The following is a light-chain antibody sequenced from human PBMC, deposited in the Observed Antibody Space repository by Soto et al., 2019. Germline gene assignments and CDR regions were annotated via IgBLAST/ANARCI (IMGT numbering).Light chain of an antibody. J-gene: IGKJ1*01. CDR3: HQRQSWHRT. Sequence: EIVLTQSPATLSSFPGDRVTLSCRASQYITTSLAWYQHRPGQAPRLLIYQTSLRAAGIPARFSASGAGTDFTLTISDVQPEEFALYYCHQRQSWHRTFGQGTKVDI. CDR2: QTS. V-gene: IGKV3D-11*01. CDR1: QYITTS.